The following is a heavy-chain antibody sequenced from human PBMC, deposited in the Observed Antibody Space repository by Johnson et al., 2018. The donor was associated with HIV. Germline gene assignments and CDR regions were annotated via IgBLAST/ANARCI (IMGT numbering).Heavy chain of an antibody. V-gene: IGHV3-15*01. CDR2: IKSKTAGGTT. CDR3: ARGPHEVVVVAATSAFDI. Sequence: VQLVESGGGLIQPGGSLRLSCAASGFTFSNAWMNWVRQAPGKGLEWVGRIKSKTAGGTTDYAAPVKGRFTISRDDSENTLYLQMNSLRAEDTAVYYCARGPHEVVVVAATSAFDIWGQGTMVTVSS. D-gene: IGHD2-15*01. CDR1: GFTFSNAW. J-gene: IGHJ3*02.